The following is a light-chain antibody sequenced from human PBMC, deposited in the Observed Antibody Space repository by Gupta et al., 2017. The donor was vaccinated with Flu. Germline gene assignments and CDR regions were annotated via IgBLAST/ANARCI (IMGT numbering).Light chain of an antibody. CDR1: HRVECFFNNKNY. CDR3: QQYFSSPLT. Sequence: SLAEGAGVNHQTRHRVECFFNNKNYLGLYPQKPGPPPKLLISWASTRESGVPDRFRGSGSGTDFPLHIRRLQAEDVAVYSCQQYFSSPLTFGQGTKVEFK. V-gene: IGKV4-1*01. CDR2: WAS. J-gene: IGKJ1*01.